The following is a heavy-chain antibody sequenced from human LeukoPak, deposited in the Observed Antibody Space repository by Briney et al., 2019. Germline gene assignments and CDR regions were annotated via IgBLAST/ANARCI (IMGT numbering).Heavy chain of an antibody. V-gene: IGHV3-23*01. J-gene: IGHJ4*02. Sequence: GGSLRLSCVASGFTLSSYAMSWVRQAPGKGLEWVSGISAGGDTTYTADSVRGRFTISRDNSNNTLYLQMNTLTAEDTAVYYCAGISYSGTWPVGYWGQGALVTVTA. CDR2: ISAGGDTT. CDR3: AGISYSGTWPVGY. CDR1: GFTLSSYA. D-gene: IGHD6-25*01.